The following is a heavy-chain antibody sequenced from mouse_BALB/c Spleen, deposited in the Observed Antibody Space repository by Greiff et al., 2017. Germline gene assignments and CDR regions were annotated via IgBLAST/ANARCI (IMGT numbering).Heavy chain of an antibody. CDR3: ARRAITTVFDY. CDR2: INPYNDGT. Sequence: VQLQQSGPELVKPGASVKMSCKASGYTFTSFVMHWVKQKPGQGLEWIGYINPYNDGTKYNEKFKGKATLTSDKSSSTAYMELSSLTSEDSAVYYCARRAITTVFDYWGQGTTLTVSS. V-gene: IGHV1-14*01. D-gene: IGHD1-1*01. CDR1: GYTFTSFV. J-gene: IGHJ2*01.